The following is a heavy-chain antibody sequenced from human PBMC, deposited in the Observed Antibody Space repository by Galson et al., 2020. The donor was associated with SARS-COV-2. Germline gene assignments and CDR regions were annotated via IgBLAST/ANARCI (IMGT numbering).Heavy chain of an antibody. CDR3: AKDHSPSRGHILTGYHKYGMDV. CDR1: GFTFSSYG. V-gene: IGHV3-30*18. J-gene: IGHJ6*02. D-gene: IGHD3-9*01. CDR2: ISYDGSNK. Sequence: GGSLRLSCAASGFTFSSYGMHWVRQAPGKGLEWVAVISYDGSNKYYADSVKGRFTISRDNSKNTLYLQMNSLRAEDTAVYYCAKDHSPSRGHILTGYHKYGMDVWGQGTTVTVSS.